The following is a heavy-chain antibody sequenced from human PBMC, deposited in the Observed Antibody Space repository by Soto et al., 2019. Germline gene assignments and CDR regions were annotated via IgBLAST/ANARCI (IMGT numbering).Heavy chain of an antibody. J-gene: IGHJ4*02. Sequence: EVQLVESGGGLVQPGGSLRLSCAASGFTFSSYSMNWVRQAPGKGLEWVSYISSSGTTMYYADSVKGRFTTSRDSAKNSLCLQMNSLRAEDTAVYYCARGAETGYSGVDYWGQGTLVTVSS. CDR3: ARGAETGYSGVDY. V-gene: IGHV3-48*01. CDR2: ISSSGTTM. CDR1: GFTFSSYS. D-gene: IGHD6-25*01.